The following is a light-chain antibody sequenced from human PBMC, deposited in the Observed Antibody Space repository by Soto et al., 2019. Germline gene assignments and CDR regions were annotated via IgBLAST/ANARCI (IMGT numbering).Light chain of an antibody. V-gene: IGKV1-5*03. CDR3: QQYNLYVN. Sequence: EIPMNQSPTTLSVSLLNKVTITFRASQSINSWLAWYQQKPGKAPKLLIYKASSLESGVPSRFSGSGSGTEFTLTISSLQSDDLATYYCQQYNLYVNFRGGTNVDIK. J-gene: IGKJ4*01. CDR2: KAS. CDR1: QSINSW.